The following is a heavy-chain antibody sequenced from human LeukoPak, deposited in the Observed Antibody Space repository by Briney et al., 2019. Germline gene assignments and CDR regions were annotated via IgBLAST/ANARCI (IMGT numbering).Heavy chain of an antibody. CDR2: IYYSGST. J-gene: IGHJ5*02. D-gene: IGHD3-22*01. CDR3: ARFPSYDSSGPWP. Sequence: SETLSLTCTVSGGSISSGGYYWSWIRQHPGKGLEWIGYIYYSGSTYYNPSLKSRVTISVDTSKNQFSLKLSSVTAADTAVYYCARFPSYDSSGPWPWGQGTLVTVSS. V-gene: IGHV4-31*03. CDR1: GGSISSGGYY.